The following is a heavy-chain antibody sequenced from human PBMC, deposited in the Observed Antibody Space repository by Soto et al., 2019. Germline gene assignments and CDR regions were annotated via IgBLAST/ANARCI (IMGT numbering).Heavy chain of an antibody. D-gene: IGHD4-17*01. CDR2: ISGSGGST. J-gene: IGHJ4*02. CDR3: AKSPDDYGYYFDY. CDR1: GFTFSSYA. Sequence: GALRLSCAASGFTFSSYAMSWVRQAPGKGLEWVSAISGSGGSTYYADSVKGRFTISRDNSKNTLYLQMNSLRAEDTAVYYCAKSPDDYGYYFDYWGQGTLVTVSS. V-gene: IGHV3-23*01.